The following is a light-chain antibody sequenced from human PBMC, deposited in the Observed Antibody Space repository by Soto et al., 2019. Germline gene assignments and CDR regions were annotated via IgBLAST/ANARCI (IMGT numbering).Light chain of an antibody. J-gene: IGLJ2*01. CDR3: SSYSGSSTLGV. CDR2: DVS. CDR1: SSDVGVYNF. Sequence: QSVLTQPASVSGSPGQSIAISCTGTSSDVGVYNFVSWYQQHPGKAPKLMIYDVSNRPSGVSNRCSGSKSGNTASLTISGLQAEDEADYYCSSYSGSSTLGVVGGGTKLTVL. V-gene: IGLV2-14*03.